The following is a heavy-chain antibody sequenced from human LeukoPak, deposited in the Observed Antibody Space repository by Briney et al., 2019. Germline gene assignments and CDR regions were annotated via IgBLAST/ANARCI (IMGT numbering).Heavy chain of an antibody. CDR2: IKPSGGST. CDR3: ARDPGESTSGD. V-gene: IGHV1-46*01. J-gene: IGHJ4*02. D-gene: IGHD2-2*01. CDR1: GYTFSNYY. Sequence: VASVTVSCKASGYTFSNYYMHWVRQAPGQGLEWMGLIKPSGGSTSYAQKFEGRVTMTRDTSTSTVYMELSSLRSEDTAVYYCARDPGESTSGDWGQGTLVTVSS.